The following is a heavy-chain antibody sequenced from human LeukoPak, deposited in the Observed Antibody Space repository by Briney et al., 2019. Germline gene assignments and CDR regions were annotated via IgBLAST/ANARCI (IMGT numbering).Heavy chain of an antibody. V-gene: IGHV4-31*03. J-gene: IGHJ3*02. Sequence: PSETLSLTCTVSGGSISSGGYYWSWLRQHPGKGLEWIGYIYYSGSTYYNPSLKSRVTISVDTSKNQFSLKLSSVTAADTAVYYCARDGSANCSSTSCYSAFDIWGQGTMVTVSS. D-gene: IGHD2-2*01. CDR2: IYYSGST. CDR3: ARDGSANCSSTSCYSAFDI. CDR1: GGSISSGGYY.